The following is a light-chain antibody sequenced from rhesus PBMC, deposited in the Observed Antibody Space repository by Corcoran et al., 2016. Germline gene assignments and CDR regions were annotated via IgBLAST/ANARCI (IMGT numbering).Light chain of an antibody. Sequence: DIQMTQSPSSLSASVGDTVTITCWASQGINNYLAWYQQKPGKAPKPLIFYASGLESGVPSRFSGSGSGTDFTLPISSLQSEDVATYYCQQRNHYPRTFGQGTKVEIK. V-gene: IGKV1S16*01. CDR3: QQRNHYPRT. J-gene: IGKJ1*01. CDR2: YAS. CDR1: QGINNY.